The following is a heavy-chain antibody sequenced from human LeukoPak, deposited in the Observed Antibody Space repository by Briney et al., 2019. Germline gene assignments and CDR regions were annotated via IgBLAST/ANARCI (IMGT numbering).Heavy chain of an antibody. Sequence: PGGSLRLSCAASGFTFSSYWMNWARQAPGKGLEWVASINHNGNVNYYVDSVKGRFTISRDNAKNSLYLQMNSLRAEDTAVYYCAREYGSGSYYRLRLDYWGQGTLVTVSS. J-gene: IGHJ4*02. CDR1: GFTFSSYW. V-gene: IGHV3-7*03. CDR2: INHNGNVN. CDR3: AREYGSGSYYRLRLDY. D-gene: IGHD3-10*01.